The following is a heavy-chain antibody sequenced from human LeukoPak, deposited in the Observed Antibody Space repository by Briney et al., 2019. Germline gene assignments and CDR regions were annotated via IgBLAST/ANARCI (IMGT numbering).Heavy chain of an antibody. J-gene: IGHJ6*02. CDR1: GFTFSSYG. CDR2: IWYDGSNK. V-gene: IGHV3-33*01. D-gene: IGHD3-3*01. CDR3: ARDRDPSETYYDFWSGYYNYYYYGMDV. Sequence: GRSLRLSCAASGFTFSSYGMHWVRQAPGEGLEWVAVIWYDGSNKYYADSVKGRFTISRDNSKNTLYLQMNSLRAEDTAVYYCARDRDPSETYYDFWSGYYNYYYYGMDVWGQGTTVTVSS.